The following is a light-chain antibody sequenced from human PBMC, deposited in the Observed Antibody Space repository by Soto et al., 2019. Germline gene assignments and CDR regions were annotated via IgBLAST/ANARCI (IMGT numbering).Light chain of an antibody. J-gene: IGLJ1*01. Sequence: QSVLPQPASVSGSPGQSITIFCSGTSSDVGGYNYVSWYQQHPGKAPKLVIYDVSDRPSGISNRFSGSKSGNTASLTISGLQAEDEADYYCSSYTASITYVFGTGTKVTVL. CDR1: SSDVGGYNY. CDR2: DVS. V-gene: IGLV2-14*03. CDR3: SSYTASITYV.